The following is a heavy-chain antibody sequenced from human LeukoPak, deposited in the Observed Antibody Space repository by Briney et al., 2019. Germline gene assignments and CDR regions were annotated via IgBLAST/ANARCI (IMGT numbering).Heavy chain of an antibody. Sequence: GGSLRLSCAASGFTFSSYEMNWVRQAPGKGLDWISYISSSGTTKYYADSVKGRFTISRDNAKNSLYLQMNSLRAEDTAVYYCARDPAVSYDYVWGSFAGYWGQGTLVTVSS. CDR2: ISSSGTTK. CDR1: GFTFSSYE. CDR3: ARDPAVSYDYVWGSFAGY. V-gene: IGHV3-48*03. J-gene: IGHJ4*02. D-gene: IGHD3-16*01.